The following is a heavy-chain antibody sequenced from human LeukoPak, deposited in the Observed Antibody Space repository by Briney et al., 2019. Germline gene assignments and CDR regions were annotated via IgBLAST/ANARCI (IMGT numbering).Heavy chain of an antibody. J-gene: IGHJ4*02. Sequence: GESLKISCKGSGYSFTSYCIGWVRQMPGKGLEWMGWISDYNGNTNYAQKLQGRVTMTTDTSTSTAYMELRSLRSDDTAVYYCARDLAAAATRSSLWGQGTLVTVSS. V-gene: IGHV1-18*04. CDR2: ISDYNGNT. CDR1: GYSFTSYC. CDR3: ARDLAAAATRSSL. D-gene: IGHD6-13*01.